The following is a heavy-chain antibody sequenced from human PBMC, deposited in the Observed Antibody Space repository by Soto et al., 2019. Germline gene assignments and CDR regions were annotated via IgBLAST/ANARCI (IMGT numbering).Heavy chain of an antibody. Sequence: GGSLRLSCAASGFTFSSYAMSWVRQAPGKGLEWVSAISGSGGSTYYVDSVKGRFTISRDNSKNTLYLQMNSLRAEDTAVYYCAKARGSSTPAPGSYWGQGTLVTVSS. CDR2: ISGSGGST. CDR3: AKARGSSTPAPGSY. D-gene: IGHD2-2*01. J-gene: IGHJ4*02. CDR1: GFTFSSYA. V-gene: IGHV3-23*01.